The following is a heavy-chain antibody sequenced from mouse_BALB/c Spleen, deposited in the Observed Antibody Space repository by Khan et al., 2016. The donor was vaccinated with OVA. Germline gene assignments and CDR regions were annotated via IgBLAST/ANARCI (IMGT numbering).Heavy chain of an antibody. V-gene: IGHV1-7*01. J-gene: IGHJ2*01. D-gene: IGHD1-1*01. CDR1: GYTFINYW. CDR3: ARRGLRWDFDY. Sequence: QVRLQQSGAELAKPGDSVKMSCKASGYTFINYWMNWVKQTPGQGLEWIGYINPTTGYTEYTQKFKEQATFTADKSSSTAYMQLSSLTSEDSAVYYCARRGLRWDFDYWGQGTTLTVSS. CDR2: INPTTGYT.